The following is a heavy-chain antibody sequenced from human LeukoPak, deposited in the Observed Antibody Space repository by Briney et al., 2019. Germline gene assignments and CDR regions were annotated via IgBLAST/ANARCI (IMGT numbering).Heavy chain of an antibody. J-gene: IGHJ6*02. Sequence: GGSLRLSCEASGFTLSDYYMSWVRQAPGRGLEWVANIEEDGSEGYYADSVRGRFIISRDNAKNSLYLQMNSLRAEDTAVYYCATDPGVGNYGMDVWGQGTTVTVSS. CDR2: IEEDGSEG. V-gene: IGHV3-7*01. CDR3: ATDPGVGNYGMDV. D-gene: IGHD7-27*01. CDR1: GFTLSDYY.